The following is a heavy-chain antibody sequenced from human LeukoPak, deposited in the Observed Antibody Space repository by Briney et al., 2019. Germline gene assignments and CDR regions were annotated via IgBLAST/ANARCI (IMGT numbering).Heavy chain of an antibody. CDR1: GGSISSYY. J-gene: IGHJ6*03. Sequence: SETLSLTCTVSGGSISSYYWSWIRQPPGKGLEWIGYIYYSGSTNYNPSLKSRVTISVDTSKNQFSLKLSSVTAADTAVYYCASPHSERRSYYYYYMDVWGKGTTVTVS. V-gene: IGHV4-59*08. CDR3: ASPHSERRSYYYYYMDV. D-gene: IGHD2-15*01. CDR2: IYYSGST.